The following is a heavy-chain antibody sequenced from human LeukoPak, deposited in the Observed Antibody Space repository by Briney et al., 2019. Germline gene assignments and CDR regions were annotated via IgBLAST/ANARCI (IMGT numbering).Heavy chain of an antibody. CDR2: IIPIFGTA. D-gene: IGHD5-24*01. Sequence: SVKVSFTASGGTFSSYAISWVRQAPGQGLEWMGGIIPIFGTANYAQKFQGRVTITADESTSTAYMELSSLRSEDTAVYYCARDRMDGYLSYYFGYWGQGTLVTVSS. CDR3: ARDRMDGYLSYYFGY. J-gene: IGHJ4*02. V-gene: IGHV1-69*01. CDR1: GGTFSSYA.